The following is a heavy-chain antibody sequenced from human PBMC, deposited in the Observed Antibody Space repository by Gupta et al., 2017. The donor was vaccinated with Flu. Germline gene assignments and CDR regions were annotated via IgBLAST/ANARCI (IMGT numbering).Heavy chain of an antibody. CDR3: AADRGCTGDCYSSWYFDL. V-gene: IGHV1-58*01. Sequence: EWIGWIVLGSGNTNYAQKFQERVTITRDMSTSTAYMELSSLRSEDTAVYYCAADRGCTGDCYSSWYFDLWGRGTLVTVSS. CDR2: IVLGSGNT. J-gene: IGHJ2*01. D-gene: IGHD2-21*02.